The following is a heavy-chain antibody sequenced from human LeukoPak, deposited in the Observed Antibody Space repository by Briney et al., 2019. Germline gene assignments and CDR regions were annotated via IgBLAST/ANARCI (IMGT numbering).Heavy chain of an antibody. Sequence: SETLSLTCTVSGYSISSGYYWGWIRQPPGKGLEWTGSIYHSGSTYYNPSLKSRVTISVDTSKNQFSLKLSSVIAADTAVYYCARVFDHGSYYYYYYMDVWGKGTTVTVSS. CDR1: GYSISSGYY. V-gene: IGHV4-38-2*02. J-gene: IGHJ6*03. D-gene: IGHD1-26*01. CDR3: ARVFDHGSYYYYYYMDV. CDR2: IYHSGST.